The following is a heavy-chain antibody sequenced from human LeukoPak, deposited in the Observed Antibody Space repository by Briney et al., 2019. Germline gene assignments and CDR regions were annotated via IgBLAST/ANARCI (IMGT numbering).Heavy chain of an antibody. CDR3: AFQNTGHYFPFDY. Sequence: GGSLRLSCAASGFTFNGYVMNWVRQAPGKGLEWVSFISGSGGSRDYADSVKGRFTISRDNSKNTLYLQMNSLRAEDTALYYCAFQNTGHYFPFDYWGQGTPVTVSS. V-gene: IGHV3-23*01. CDR2: ISGSGGSR. CDR1: GFTFNGYV. D-gene: IGHD3-22*01. J-gene: IGHJ4*02.